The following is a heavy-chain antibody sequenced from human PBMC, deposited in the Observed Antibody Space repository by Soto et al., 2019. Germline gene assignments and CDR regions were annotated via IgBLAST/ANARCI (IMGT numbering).Heavy chain of an antibody. CDR3: ARDVVVPATTYYYYGMGV. CDR1: GYTFTSYG. V-gene: IGHV1-18*04. CDR2: ISTYKGNT. D-gene: IGHD2-2*01. Sequence: GASVKVSCKASGYTFTSYGISWVRQAPGQGLEWMGWISTYKGNTNYAQKFQDRVTMTTDTSTSTAYMELRSLRSDDTAVYYCARDVVVPATTYYYYGMGVWGQGTTVTVSS. J-gene: IGHJ6*02.